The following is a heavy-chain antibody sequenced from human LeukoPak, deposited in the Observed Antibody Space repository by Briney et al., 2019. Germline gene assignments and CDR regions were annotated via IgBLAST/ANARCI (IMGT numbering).Heavy chain of an antibody. J-gene: IGHJ3*02. D-gene: IGHD2-15*01. V-gene: IGHV3-30-3*01. CDR2: ISHDGSNK. Sequence: GGSLRLSCAASGFTFSSYAMHWVRQAPGKGLEWVAVISHDGSNKYYADSVKGRFTISRDNSKNSLYLQMNSLRAEDTAVYYCARGIVVVAATGAFDIWGQGTMVTVSS. CDR1: GFTFSSYA. CDR3: ARGIVVVAATGAFDI.